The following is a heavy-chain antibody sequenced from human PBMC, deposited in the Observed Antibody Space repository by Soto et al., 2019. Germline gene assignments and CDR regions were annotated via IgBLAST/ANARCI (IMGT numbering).Heavy chain of an antibody. CDR2: ITATGGTT. D-gene: IGHD1-7*01. CDR1: GFTFSIYS. J-gene: IGHJ3*02. Sequence: EVKLLESGGGLVQPGGSLRLSCAASGFTFSIYSMTWVRQAPGKGLEWVAHITATGGTTYYADTVKGRFTISRDTSRNTLYLQMNSLRAEDTALYYCAKCMQAYWNYDAHHIWGQGTMVTVSS. V-gene: IGHV3-23*01. CDR3: AKCMQAYWNYDAHHI.